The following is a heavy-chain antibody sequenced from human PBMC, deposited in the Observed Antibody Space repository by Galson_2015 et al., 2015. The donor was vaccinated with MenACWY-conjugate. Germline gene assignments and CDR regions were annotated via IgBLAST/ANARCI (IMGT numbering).Heavy chain of an antibody. V-gene: IGHV3-74*01. Sequence: SLRLSCAASGFTFSRYWMHWVRQAPGKGLVWVSRIDSEGTSTTYADSVKGRFTISRDNAKNTLYLQMNSLRAEDTAVYYCARDRGAFSSAIPGNYSDPWGQGTLVTVSS. CDR3: ARDRGAFSSAIPGNYSDP. J-gene: IGHJ5*02. D-gene: IGHD3-3*01. CDR1: GFTFSRYW. CDR2: IDSEGTST.